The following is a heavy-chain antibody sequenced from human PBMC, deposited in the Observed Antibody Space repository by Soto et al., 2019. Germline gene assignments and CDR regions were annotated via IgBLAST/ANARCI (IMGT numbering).Heavy chain of an antibody. D-gene: IGHD2-8*01. Sequence: ASVKVSCKASVYTFTSYGISWVRQAPGQGLEWMGWISAYNGNTNYAQKLQGRVTMTTDTSTSTAYMELRSLRSDDTAVYYCARNGYCTNGVCQYNWFDPWGQGTLVTVSS. J-gene: IGHJ5*02. CDR3: ARNGYCTNGVCQYNWFDP. CDR1: VYTFTSYG. CDR2: ISAYNGNT. V-gene: IGHV1-18*04.